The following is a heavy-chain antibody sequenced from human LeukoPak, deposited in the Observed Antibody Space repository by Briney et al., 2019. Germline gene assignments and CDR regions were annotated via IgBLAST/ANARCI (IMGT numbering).Heavy chain of an antibody. D-gene: IGHD1-1*01. Sequence: GGSLRLSCAASGFTFSSYAMSWVRQAPGKGLEWVSAISATASNTYYADSVKGRFTISRDNSKSTLYLQMNSLRVDDTAVYYCAKDWYNSLNYFDYWGQGSLVTVSS. V-gene: IGHV3-23*01. J-gene: IGHJ4*02. CDR3: AKDWYNSLNYFDY. CDR1: GFTFSSYA. CDR2: ISATASNT.